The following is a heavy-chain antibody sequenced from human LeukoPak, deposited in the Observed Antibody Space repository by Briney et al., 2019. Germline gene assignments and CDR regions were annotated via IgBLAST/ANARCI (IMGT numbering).Heavy chain of an antibody. Sequence: GGSLRLSCAASGFTFSSYAMSWVRQAPGKGLEWVSAISGRGGSTYYADSVKGRFTISRDNSKNTLYLQMNSLRAEYTAVYYCATQVDFWSGYYTVDDTFDIWGQGTTVTVSS. V-gene: IGHV3-23*01. CDR2: ISGRGGST. D-gene: IGHD3-3*01. CDR3: ATQVDFWSGYYTVDDTFDI. CDR1: GFTFSSYA. J-gene: IGHJ3*02.